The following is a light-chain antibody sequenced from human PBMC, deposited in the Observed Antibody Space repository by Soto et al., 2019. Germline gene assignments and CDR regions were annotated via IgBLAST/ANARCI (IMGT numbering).Light chain of an antibody. V-gene: IGLV2-14*01. CDR1: SSDVGGYNY. CDR3: ISYTSSSTLVV. Sequence: QSALTQPASVSGSPGQSITISCTGTSSDVGGYNYVSWYQQHPGKDPKLMIYDVSNRPSGVSNRFSGSKSGNTASLTISGLQAEDEADYYCISYTSSSTLVVFGGGTKVTVL. CDR2: DVS. J-gene: IGLJ2*01.